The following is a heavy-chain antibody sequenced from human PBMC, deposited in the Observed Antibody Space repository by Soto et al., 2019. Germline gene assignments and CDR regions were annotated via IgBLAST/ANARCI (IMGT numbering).Heavy chain of an antibody. CDR3: VRKYPGTRPFDY. D-gene: IGHD2-2*01. J-gene: IGHJ4*01. V-gene: IGHV3-23*01. CDR1: GFTFNSYA. CDR2: IGTDGNT. Sequence: QPGGSLRLSCAASGFTFNSYAMNWVRQAPGKGLAWVSAIGTDGNTYYANSVKGRFTISRDNSRTTLYLQMNSLRVEDTALYYCVRKYPGTRPFDYWGQGTLVTVPS.